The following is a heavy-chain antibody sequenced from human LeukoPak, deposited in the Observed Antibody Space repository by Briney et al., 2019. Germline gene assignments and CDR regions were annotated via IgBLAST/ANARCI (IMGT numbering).Heavy chain of an antibody. D-gene: IGHD4-17*01. Sequence: GGSLRLSCAASGFTVSGNYMSWVRQAPGKGLEWVSVIYSGGDTYSADSVKGRFTISRDNSKNTVYLQMNSLRAEDTAVYYCAREGGGDYGDYLRYWGQGTLVTVSS. CDR1: GFTVSGNY. CDR3: AREGGGDYGDYLRY. CDR2: IYSGGDT. J-gene: IGHJ4*02. V-gene: IGHV3-53*01.